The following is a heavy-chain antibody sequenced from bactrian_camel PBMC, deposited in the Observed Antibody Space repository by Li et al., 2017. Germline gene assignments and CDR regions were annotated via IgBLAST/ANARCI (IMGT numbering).Heavy chain of an antibody. Sequence: HVQLVESGGGSVQAGGSLRLSCLISGNTYRRYTMAWFRQAPGEKREGLAVIDTVDTMIYADSVKGRFTISKENSKNTLYLQMNSLKPEDTAMYYCAADRPPLWSSGSLFERGFDHWGQGTQVTVS. CDR2: IDTVDTM. J-gene: IGHJ4*01. D-gene: IGHD2*01. CDR3: AADRPPLWSSGSLFERGFDH. V-gene: IGHV3S55*01. CDR1: GNTYRRYT.